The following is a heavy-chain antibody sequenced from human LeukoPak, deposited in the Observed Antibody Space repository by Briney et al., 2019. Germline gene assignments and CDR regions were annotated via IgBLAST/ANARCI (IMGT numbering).Heavy chain of an antibody. D-gene: IGHD3-10*01. V-gene: IGHV4-31*03. CDR1: GDSISNGGYY. J-gene: IGHJ5*02. Sequence: SQTLSLTCTVSGDSISNGGYYWSWVRQHPGKGLEWIGCIYYSGSASYNPSLKSRVTISVDTSQNQFSLKLSSVTAADTAVYYCARDSGGGYWFDPWGQGTLVTVSS. CDR3: ARDSGGGYWFDP. CDR2: IYYSGSA.